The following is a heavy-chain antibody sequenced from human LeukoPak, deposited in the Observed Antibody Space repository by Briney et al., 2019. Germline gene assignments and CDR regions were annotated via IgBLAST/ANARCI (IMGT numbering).Heavy chain of an antibody. V-gene: IGHV3-21*01. CDR1: GFTFSSYS. CDR3: ARDTDYDSSGYSGGFDY. D-gene: IGHD3-22*01. CDR2: NSSSSSYI. J-gene: IGHJ4*02. Sequence: PGGSLRLSXAASGFTFSSYSMNWVGQAPGKGLEWVSSNSSSSSYIYYADSVKGRFTISRDNAKNSLYLQMNSLRAEDTAVYYCARDTDYDSSGYSGGFDYWGQGTLVTVSS.